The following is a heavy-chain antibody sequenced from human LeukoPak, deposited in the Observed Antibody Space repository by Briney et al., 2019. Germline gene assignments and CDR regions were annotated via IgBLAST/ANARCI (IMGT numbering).Heavy chain of an antibody. V-gene: IGHV3-53*01. J-gene: IGHJ4*02. CDR2: IYSGGST. CDR1: GFTVSSNY. CDR3: ARVPRGVIPYYFDY. Sequence: PGGSLRLSCAASGFTVSSNYMSWVRQAPGKGLEWVSVIYSGGSTYYAGSVKGRFTISRDNSKNTLYLQMNSLRAEDTAVYYCARVPRGVIPYYFDYWGQGTLVTVSS. D-gene: IGHD3-10*01.